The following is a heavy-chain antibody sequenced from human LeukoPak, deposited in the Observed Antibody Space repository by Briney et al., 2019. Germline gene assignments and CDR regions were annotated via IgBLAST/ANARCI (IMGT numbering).Heavy chain of an antibody. J-gene: IGHJ5*02. Sequence: ASVKVSCKVSGYTLTELSMHWVRQAPGKGLEWMGGFDPEDGETIYAQKFQGRVTMTEDTSTDTAYMELSSLRSEDTAVYYCATDLIHYYASGAKTWGQGTLVTVSS. CDR3: ATDLIHYYASGAKT. CDR2: FDPEDGET. D-gene: IGHD3-10*01. CDR1: GYTLTELS. V-gene: IGHV1-24*01.